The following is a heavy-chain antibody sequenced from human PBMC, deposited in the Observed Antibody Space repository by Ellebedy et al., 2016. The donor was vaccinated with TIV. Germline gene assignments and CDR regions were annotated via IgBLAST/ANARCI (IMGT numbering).Heavy chain of an antibody. Sequence: PGGSLRLSCAVSGFTFSDYVMSWVRQAPGKGLEWVSDISSNGGGTYYSDSVKGRFTISRDNSKSTLYLQMNSLSADDTAVDHCANGPTKGQLEYWGQGALAPVSS. CDR2: ISSNGGGT. D-gene: IGHD5-18*01. V-gene: IGHV3-23*01. J-gene: IGHJ1*01. CDR3: ANGPTKGQLEY. CDR1: GFTFSDYV.